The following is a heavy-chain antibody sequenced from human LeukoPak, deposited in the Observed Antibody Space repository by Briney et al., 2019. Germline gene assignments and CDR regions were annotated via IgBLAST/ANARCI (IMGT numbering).Heavy chain of an antibody. Sequence: ASVKVSCKASGYTFKTYGITWVRQAPGQGLEWMGWIRGYNGNTNYVQRLQGRVTMTRDTSTSTAYMELTSLTADDTAVYYCARDKEWTRDAAESLGTYYHYHHGMDVWGQGTTVTVSS. D-gene: IGHD3-16*01. V-gene: IGHV1-18*01. CDR1: GYTFKTYG. CDR2: IRGYNGNT. CDR3: ARDKEWTRDAAESLGTYYHYHHGMDV. J-gene: IGHJ6*02.